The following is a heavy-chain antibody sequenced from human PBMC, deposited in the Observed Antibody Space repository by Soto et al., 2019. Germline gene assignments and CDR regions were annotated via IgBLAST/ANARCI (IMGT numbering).Heavy chain of an antibody. CDR3: ARSTLQYYYDSSGYQYYFDY. CDR1: GGSISSYY. D-gene: IGHD3-22*01. Sequence: PSETLSLTCTVSGGSISSYYWSWIRQPPGKGLEWIGYIYYSGSTNYNPSLKSRVTISVDTSKNQFSLKLSSVTAADTAVYYCARSTLQYYYDSSGYQYYFDYWGQGTLVTVSS. J-gene: IGHJ4*02. CDR2: IYYSGST. V-gene: IGHV4-59*01.